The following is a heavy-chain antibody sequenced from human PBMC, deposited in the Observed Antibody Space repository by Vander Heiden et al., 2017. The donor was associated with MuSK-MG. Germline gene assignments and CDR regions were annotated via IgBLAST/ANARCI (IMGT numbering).Heavy chain of an antibody. J-gene: IGHJ4*02. CDR2: ISDDGSNK. V-gene: IGHV3-30*04. D-gene: IGHD4-17*01. CDR3: ASPPLPYGDYGHFDY. CDR1: AFTLRSYA. Sequence: QVQLAEPGGGVVDPGRSLRPSCPAPAFTLRSYAMHGVRQAPGKGLEWVAVISDDGSNKYYADSVKGRFTISRDNSKNTLYLQMNSLRAEDTAVYYCASPPLPYGDYGHFDYWGQGTLVTVSS.